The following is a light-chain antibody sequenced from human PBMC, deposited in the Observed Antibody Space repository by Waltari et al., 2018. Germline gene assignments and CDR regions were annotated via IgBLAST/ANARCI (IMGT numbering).Light chain of an antibody. Sequence: IQLTQSPSSLSASVGDRVTITCRASQGISNYLAWYQQKPGKVPKLLIHSASTLQSGVPSRFSGSGSGTDFTLTISILQPEDFATYYCQQLHSPGYTFGQGTKLEIK. CDR1: QGISNY. CDR3: QQLHSPGYT. CDR2: SAS. J-gene: IGKJ2*01. V-gene: IGKV1-9*01.